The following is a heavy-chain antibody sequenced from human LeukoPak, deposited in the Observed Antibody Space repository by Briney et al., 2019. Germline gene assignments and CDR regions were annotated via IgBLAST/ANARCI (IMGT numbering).Heavy chain of an antibody. CDR1: GYTFTSYD. CDR2: MNPNSGNT. Sequence: ASVKDSCKASGYTFTSYDINWVRQATGQGLEWMGWMNPNSGNTGYAQKFQGRVTMTRNTSISTAYMELSSLRSEDTAVYYCAREQYYYGSGSYTAGSDYYYYYGMDVWGQGTTVTVSS. CDR3: AREQYYYGSGSYTAGSDYYYYYGMDV. V-gene: IGHV1-8*01. J-gene: IGHJ6*02. D-gene: IGHD3-10*01.